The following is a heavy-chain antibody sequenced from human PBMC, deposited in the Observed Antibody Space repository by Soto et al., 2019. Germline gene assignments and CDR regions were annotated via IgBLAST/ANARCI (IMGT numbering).Heavy chain of an antibody. CDR2: IYYSGST. Sequence: SETLSLTCTVSGGSISRYYWSWIRQPPGKGLEWIGYIYYSGSTNYNPSLKSRVTISVDTSKNQFSLKLSSVAAADTAVYYCARVWGGAFDIWGQGTMVTVSS. V-gene: IGHV4-59*01. CDR3: ARVWGGAFDI. CDR1: GGSISRYY. D-gene: IGHD3-10*01. J-gene: IGHJ3*02.